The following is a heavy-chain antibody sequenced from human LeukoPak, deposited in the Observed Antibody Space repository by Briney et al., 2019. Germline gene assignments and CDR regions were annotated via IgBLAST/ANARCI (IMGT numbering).Heavy chain of an antibody. CDR2: INPNSGGT. V-gene: IGHV1-2*02. CDR3: ARGSGSPPIRRGY. Sequence: GASVKVSCKASGYTFTGYYMHWVRQAPGQGLEWMGWINPNSGGTNYAQKFQGGVTMTRDTSISTAYMELSRLRSDDTAVYYCARGSGSPPIRRGYWGQGTLVTVSS. D-gene: IGHD3-10*01. CDR1: GYTFTGYY. J-gene: IGHJ4*02.